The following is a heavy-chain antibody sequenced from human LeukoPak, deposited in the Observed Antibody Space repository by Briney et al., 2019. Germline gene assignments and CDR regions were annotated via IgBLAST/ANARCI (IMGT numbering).Heavy chain of an antibody. J-gene: IGHJ3*02. Sequence: AGGSLRLSCAASGFTFSSYAMSWVRQAPGKGLEWVSAISGSGGSTYYADSVKGRFTIYRDNPKNTLYLQMNSLRAEDTAVYYCAKVPIYGGSYYGDAFDIWGQGTMVTVSS. CDR1: GFTFSSYA. CDR3: AKVPIYGGSYYGDAFDI. CDR2: ISGSGGST. V-gene: IGHV3-23*01. D-gene: IGHD1-26*01.